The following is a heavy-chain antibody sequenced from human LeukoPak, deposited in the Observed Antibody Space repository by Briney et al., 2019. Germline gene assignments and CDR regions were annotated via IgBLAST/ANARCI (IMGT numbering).Heavy chain of an antibody. J-gene: IGHJ4*02. D-gene: IGHD2-8*01. V-gene: IGHV3-23*01. CDR2: ISDSGASR. Sequence: GGSLRLSCAASGFTFSRYAMSWVRQAPGKGLEWVSLISDSGASRYYADSVRGRFTISRDNSKNTLYLQTNSLRAEDTAAYYRALRGVPAHQIMYYFEYWGQGTLVTVSS. CDR1: GFTFSRYA. CDR3: ALRGVPAHQIMYYFEY.